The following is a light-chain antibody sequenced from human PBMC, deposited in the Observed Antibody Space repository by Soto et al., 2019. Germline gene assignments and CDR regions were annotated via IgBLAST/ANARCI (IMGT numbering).Light chain of an antibody. J-gene: IGKJ1*01. CDR2: AAS. V-gene: IGKV1-39*01. Sequence: IQMTQSPSSLSASVGDRVTITCRASQSISSYLNWYQKKPGKAPNLLIYAASNLQSGVPSRFSGSGSGTDFTLTISSLQREDFATYYCQQSYSTPRTFGQGTQVDIK. CDR1: QSISSY. CDR3: QQSYSTPRT.